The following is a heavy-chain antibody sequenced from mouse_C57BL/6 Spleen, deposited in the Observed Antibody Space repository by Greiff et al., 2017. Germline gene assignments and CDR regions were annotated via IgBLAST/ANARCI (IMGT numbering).Heavy chain of an antibody. D-gene: IGHD1-1*01. CDR3: ARRDYYGSSLSLGY. J-gene: IGHJ2*01. CDR2: IYPGSGST. Sequence: QVQLQQSGAELVKPGASVKMSCKASGYTFTSYWITWVKQRPGQGLEWIGDIYPGSGSTNYNEKFKSKATLTVDTSSSTAYMQLSSLTSEDSAVYYCARRDYYGSSLSLGYWGQGTTLTVSS. V-gene: IGHV1-55*01. CDR1: GYTFTSYW.